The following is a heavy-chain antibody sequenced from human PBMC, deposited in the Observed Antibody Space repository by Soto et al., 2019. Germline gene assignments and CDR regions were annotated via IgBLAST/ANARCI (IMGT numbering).Heavy chain of an antibody. V-gene: IGHV3-13*01. CDR2: IGTAGDT. J-gene: IGHJ6*03. D-gene: IGHD6-13*01. CDR1: GFTFSSYD. CDR3: ARASSSWYPRYYYYYMDV. Sequence: GGSLRLSCAASGFTFSSYDMHWVRQATGKGLEWVSAIGTAGDTYYPGSVKGRFTISRENAKNSLYLQMNSLRAGDTAVYYCARASSSWYPRYYYYYMDVWGKGTTVTVSS.